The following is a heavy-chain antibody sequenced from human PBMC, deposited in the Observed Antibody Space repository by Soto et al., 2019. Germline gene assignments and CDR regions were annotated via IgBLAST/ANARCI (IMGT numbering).Heavy chain of an antibody. CDR1: GGSFSGYY. J-gene: IGHJ3*02. V-gene: IGHV4-34*01. D-gene: IGHD6-13*01. CDR2: INHSGST. CDR3: ARGYSSSWYDAFDI. Sequence: SETLSLTCAVYGGSFSGYYWSWIRQPPGKGLEWIGEINHSGSTNYNPSLKSRVTISVDTSKNQFSLKLSSVTAADTAVYYCARGYSSSWYDAFDIWGQGTMVTVSS.